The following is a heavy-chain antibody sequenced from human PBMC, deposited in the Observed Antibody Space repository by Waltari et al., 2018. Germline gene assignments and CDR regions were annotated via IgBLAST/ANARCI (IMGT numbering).Heavy chain of an antibody. CDR2: ISGSGDTT. V-gene: IGHV3-23*04. J-gene: IGHJ4*02. D-gene: IGHD2-21*02. CDR1: GFTFSGYS. Sequence: EVQVVESGGTLVQPEGSLRISCSPSGFTFSGYSMTWVRQAPGKGLELVSSISGSGDTTYYANSVKGRFSISRDNSNNTVFLHMNSLRAEDTAVYYCATDWAGTSCNGDCLENWGQGTLVTVSS. CDR3: ATDWAGTSCNGDCLEN.